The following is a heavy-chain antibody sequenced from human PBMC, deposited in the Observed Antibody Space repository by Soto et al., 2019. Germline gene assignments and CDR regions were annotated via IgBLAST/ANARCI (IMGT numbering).Heavy chain of an antibody. Sequence: EVQLLESGGGLVQPGGSLRLSCAASGLTFDNYGMSWVRQAPGKGLEWVSAISGSGGTTFYADSVKGRFTISRDNSKNTLYLHMNSLRAEDTALYYCANPPLPEANYNGMDVWGQGTTVTXXS. CDR1: GLTFDNYG. CDR3: ANPPLPEANYNGMDV. CDR2: ISGSGGTT. J-gene: IGHJ6*02. V-gene: IGHV3-23*01.